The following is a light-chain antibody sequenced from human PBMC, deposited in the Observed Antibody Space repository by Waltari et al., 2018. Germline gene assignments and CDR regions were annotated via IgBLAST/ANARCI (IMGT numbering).Light chain of an antibody. V-gene: IGKV4-1*01. J-gene: IGKJ5*01. CDR1: QSVLYSSNNKNY. Sequence: DIVMTQSPDSLAVSLGERATINCKSSQSVLYSSNNKNYLAWYQEKPGQPPKLLIYWASTRESGVPYRFSGSGSGTDFTLTISSLQAEDVAIYYCQQYYIPPLTFGQGTRLEIK. CDR3: QQYYIPPLT. CDR2: WAS.